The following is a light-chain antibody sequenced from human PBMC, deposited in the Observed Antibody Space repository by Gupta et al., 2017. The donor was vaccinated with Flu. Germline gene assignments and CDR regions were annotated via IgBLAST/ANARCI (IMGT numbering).Light chain of an antibody. V-gene: IGLV3-9*01. CDR3: HVWDSSTEV. CDR1: NIENRN. CDR2: GDI. Sequence: ALGQTSSITCGGNNIENRNVHWYQQKPGLAPVLVIYGDISRPAGIPERFSGSNSGNTATLTISGAQAGDEADYYCHVWDSSTEVFGGGTKLTVL. J-gene: IGLJ2*01.